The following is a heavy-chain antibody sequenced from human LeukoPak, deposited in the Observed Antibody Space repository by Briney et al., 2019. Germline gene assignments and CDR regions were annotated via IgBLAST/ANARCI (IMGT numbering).Heavy chain of an antibody. Sequence: SSETLSLTCIVSGGSTSGGNYYWGWIRQPPGKGLEWIGGISSSGNTYYNPSLKSRITISIDTSKNHFSLKLSSVTAADTAVYYCARCRRGFGELLPYYFDYWGQGTLVTVSS. V-gene: IGHV4-39*07. CDR3: ARCRRGFGELLPYYFDY. CDR1: GGSTSGGNYY. CDR2: ISSSGNT. D-gene: IGHD3-10*01. J-gene: IGHJ4*02.